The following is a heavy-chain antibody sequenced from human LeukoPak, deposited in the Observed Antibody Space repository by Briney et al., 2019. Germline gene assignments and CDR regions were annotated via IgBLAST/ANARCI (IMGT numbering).Heavy chain of an antibody. Sequence: GGSLRLSCAASGFTFSSYAMNWVRQAPGKGLEWVSFISGGGAGTRYADPVKGRFTISRDNSKNTLYLQMNSLRAEDTAVYYCARDPLFSGYSYGFSDYWGQGTLVTVSS. D-gene: IGHD5-18*01. CDR1: GFTFSSYA. J-gene: IGHJ4*02. CDR3: ARDPLFSGYSYGFSDY. CDR2: ISGGGAGT. V-gene: IGHV3-23*01.